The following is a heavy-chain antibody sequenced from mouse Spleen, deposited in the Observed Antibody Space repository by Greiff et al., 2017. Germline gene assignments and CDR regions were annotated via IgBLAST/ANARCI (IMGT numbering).Heavy chain of an antibody. J-gene: IGHJ4*01. Sequence: EVQGVESGGGLVKPGGSLKLSCAASGFTFSSYAMSWVRQTPEKRLEWVATISSGGSYTYYPDSVKGRFTISRDNAKNTLYLQMSSLRSEDTAMYYCARQREVRRDAMDYWGQGTSVTVSS. CDR1: GFTFSSYA. V-gene: IGHV5-9-3*01. CDR2: ISSGGSYT. D-gene: IGHD2-14*01. CDR3: ARQREVRRDAMDY.